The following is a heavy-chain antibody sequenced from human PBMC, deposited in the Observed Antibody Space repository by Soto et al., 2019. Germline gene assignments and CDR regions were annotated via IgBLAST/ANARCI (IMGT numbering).Heavy chain of an antibody. CDR1: GFTFSSYA. D-gene: IGHD4-17*01. V-gene: IGHV3-30-3*01. Sequence: QVQLVESGGGVVQPGRSLRLSCAASGFTFSSYAMHWVRQAPGKRLEWVAVILYDGSNKYYADSVKGRFTISRDNSKNTLYLQMNSLRAEDTAVYYCARAVTTVTTSYYWGQGTLVTVSS. CDR2: ILYDGSNK. CDR3: ARAVTTVTTSYY. J-gene: IGHJ4*02.